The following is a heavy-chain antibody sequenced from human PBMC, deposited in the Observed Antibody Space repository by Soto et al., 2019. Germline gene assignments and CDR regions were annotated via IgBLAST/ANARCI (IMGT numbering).Heavy chain of an antibody. V-gene: IGHV4-59*01. J-gene: IGHJ3*02. D-gene: IGHD3-9*01. CDR2: IYYSGST. CDR1: GGSISSYY. CDR3: ASILSKLDAFDI. Sequence: PSETLSLTCTASGGSISSYYWSWIRQPPGKGLEWIGYIYYSGSTNYNPSLKSRVTISVDTSKNQFSPKLSSVTAADTAVYYCASILSKLDAFDIWGQGTRVTVSS.